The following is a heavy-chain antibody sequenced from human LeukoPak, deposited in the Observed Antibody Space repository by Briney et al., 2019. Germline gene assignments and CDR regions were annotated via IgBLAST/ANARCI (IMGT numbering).Heavy chain of an antibody. CDR2: IIPIFGTA. Sequence: ASVKVSCKASGGTFSSYAISWVRQAPGQGLEWMGGIIPIFGTANYAQKFQGRVTITADESTSTAYTELSSLRSEDTAVYYCARVVRYYYDSSGYPINWFDPWGQGTLVTVSS. J-gene: IGHJ5*02. CDR1: GGTFSSYA. CDR3: ARVVRYYYDSSGYPINWFDP. V-gene: IGHV1-69*13. D-gene: IGHD3-22*01.